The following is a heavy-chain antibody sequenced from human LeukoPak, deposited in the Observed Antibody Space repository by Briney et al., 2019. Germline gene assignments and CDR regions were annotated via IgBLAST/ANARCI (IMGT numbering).Heavy chain of an antibody. CDR3: AREVPGGRFDY. Sequence: GGSLRLSCAASGFTFSSYGMHWVRQAPGKGLEWVAVIWYDGSKKYYADSVKGRFTSSRDNSKNTLSLEMNSLRAEDTAVYYCAREVPGGRFDYWGQGTLVTVSS. J-gene: IGHJ4*02. V-gene: IGHV3-33*01. CDR2: IWYDGSKK. D-gene: IGHD2-8*02. CDR1: GFTFSSYG.